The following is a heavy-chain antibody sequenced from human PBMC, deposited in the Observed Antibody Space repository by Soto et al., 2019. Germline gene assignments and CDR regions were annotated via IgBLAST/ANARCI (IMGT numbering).Heavy chain of an antibody. CDR1: GGTFSSYA. Sequence: GASVKVSCKASGGTFSSYAISWVRQAPGQGLEWMGGIIPIFGTANYAQKFQGRVTITADESTSTAYMELSSLRSEDTAVYYCARSAGSGMPYYFDYWGQGTLVTVSS. J-gene: IGHJ4*02. CDR2: IIPIFGTA. V-gene: IGHV1-69*13. CDR3: ARSAGSGMPYYFDY. D-gene: IGHD3-10*01.